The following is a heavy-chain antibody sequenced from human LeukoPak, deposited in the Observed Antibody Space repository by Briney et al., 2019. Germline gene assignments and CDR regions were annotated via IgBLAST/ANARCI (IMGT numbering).Heavy chain of an antibody. Sequence: PSETLSLTCTVSGGSISSGPYYWSWIRQHPGKGLEWIGYIYNSETTSYNPSLKSRVTISVDTSKNKFSLKLSSVTAADTAVYYCARERGRTTYYFDPWGQGTLVTVSS. V-gene: IGHV4-31*03. CDR1: GGSISSGPYY. CDR3: ARERGRTTYYFDP. CDR2: IYNSETT. D-gene: IGHD3-22*01. J-gene: IGHJ5*02.